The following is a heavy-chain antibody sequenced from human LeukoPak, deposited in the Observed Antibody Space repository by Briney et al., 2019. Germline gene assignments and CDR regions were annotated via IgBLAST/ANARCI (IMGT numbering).Heavy chain of an antibody. V-gene: IGHV3-66*01. Sequence: GGSLRLSCAASGFTVGSNYMSWVRQAPGKGLEWVSVIYSGGSTYYADTVKGRFTISRDNSKNTLYLQMNGLRAEDTAVYYCARVDYGDYGFDYWGQGTLVTVSS. CDR3: ARVDYGDYGFDY. J-gene: IGHJ4*02. D-gene: IGHD4-17*01. CDR2: IYSGGST. CDR1: GFTVGSNY.